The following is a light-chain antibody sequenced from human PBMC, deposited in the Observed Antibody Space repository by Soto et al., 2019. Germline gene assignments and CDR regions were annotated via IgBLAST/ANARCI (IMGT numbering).Light chain of an antibody. CDR1: QSISSW. J-gene: IGKJ1*01. Sequence: DIQMTQSPSTLSASVGDRVTITCRASQSISSWLAWYQQKPGKAPKLLIYDASSLESGVPARFSGSGSGTDFTLTISNLQPEDFATYYCQQSYSTPQTFGQGTKVDIK. CDR3: QQSYSTPQT. V-gene: IGKV1-39*01. CDR2: DAS.